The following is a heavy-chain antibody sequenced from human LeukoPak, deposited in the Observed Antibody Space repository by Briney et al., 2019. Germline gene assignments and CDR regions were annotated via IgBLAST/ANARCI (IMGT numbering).Heavy chain of an antibody. CDR3: ARGGDLWFGELLWGVFDF. Sequence: PSETLSLTCTVSGGSISSYYWSWIRQPPGKGLEWIGYIYYSGSTNYNPSLKSRVTISVDTSKNQFSLKLSSVTAADTAVYYCARGGDLWFGELLWGVFDFWGQGTLVNVSS. V-gene: IGHV4-59*01. CDR1: GGSISSYY. D-gene: IGHD3-10*01. J-gene: IGHJ4*02. CDR2: IYYSGST.